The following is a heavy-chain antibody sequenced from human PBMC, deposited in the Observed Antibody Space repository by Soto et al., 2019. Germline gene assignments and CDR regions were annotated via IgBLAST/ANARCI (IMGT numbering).Heavy chain of an antibody. J-gene: IGHJ4*02. V-gene: IGHV4-59*01. CDR1: GGSISSYY. CDR2: IYYSGST. CDR3: ARDQHYDILTGYYYFDY. D-gene: IGHD3-9*01. Sequence: PSETLSLTCTVSGGSISSYYWSWIRQPPGKGLEWIGYIYYSGSTNYNPSLKSRVTISVDTSKNQFSLKLSSVTAADTAVYYCARDQHYDILTGYYYFDYWGQGTLVTVSS.